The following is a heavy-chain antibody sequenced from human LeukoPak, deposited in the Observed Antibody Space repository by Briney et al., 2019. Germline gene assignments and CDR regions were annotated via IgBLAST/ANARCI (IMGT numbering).Heavy chain of an antibody. Sequence: GGSLRLSCAVSGFTFSSYEMNWVRQAPGKGLEWVSYISSSGSTKYYADSVKGRFTISRDNAKNSLYLQMNNLRAEDTAVYYCAELGITMIGGVWGKGTTVTISS. CDR2: ISSSGSTK. D-gene: IGHD3-10*02. J-gene: IGHJ6*04. CDR3: AELGITMIGGV. CDR1: GFTFSSYE. V-gene: IGHV3-48*03.